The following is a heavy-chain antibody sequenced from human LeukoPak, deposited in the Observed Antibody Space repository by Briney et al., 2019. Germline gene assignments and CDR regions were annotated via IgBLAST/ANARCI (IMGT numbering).Heavy chain of an antibody. Sequence: GGSLRLSCAASGFTFSSYSMNWVRQAPGKGLEWVSSISSSSSYIYYADSVKGRFTISRDNSKNTLYLQMNSLRAEDTAVYYCAKDPEWLRFSRNYYFDYWGQGTLVTVSS. D-gene: IGHD5-12*01. V-gene: IGHV3-21*01. CDR2: ISSSSSYI. CDR1: GFTFSSYS. CDR3: AKDPEWLRFSRNYYFDY. J-gene: IGHJ4*02.